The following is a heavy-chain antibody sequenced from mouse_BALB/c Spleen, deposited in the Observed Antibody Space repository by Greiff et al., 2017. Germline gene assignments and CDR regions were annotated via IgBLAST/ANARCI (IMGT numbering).Heavy chain of an antibody. V-gene: IGHV2-5-1*01. D-gene: IGHD2-1*01. Sequence: QVQLKESGPRLVQPSQSLSITCTVSGFSLTSYGVHWVRQSPGKGLEWLGVIWRGGSTDYNAAFMSRLSITKDNSKSQVFFKMNSLQADDTAIYYCAKGRYGKELDFDYWGQGTTLTVSS. CDR1: GFSLTSYG. J-gene: IGHJ2*01. CDR3: AKGRYGKELDFDY. CDR2: IWRGGST.